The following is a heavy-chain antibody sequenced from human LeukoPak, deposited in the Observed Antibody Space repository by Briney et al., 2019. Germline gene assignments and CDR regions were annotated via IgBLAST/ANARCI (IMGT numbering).Heavy chain of an antibody. D-gene: IGHD3-16*02. V-gene: IGHV4-38-2*02. CDR2: IYHSGST. J-gene: IGHJ3*02. CDR3: ARHVPRYYDYVWGSYRDDAFDI. CDR1: GYSISSGYY. Sequence: SETLSLTCTVSGYSISSGYYWGWIRQPPGKGLEWIGSIYHSGSTYYNPSLKSRVTISVNTSKNQFSLKLSSVTAADTAVYYCARHVPRYYDYVWGSYRDDAFDIWGQGTMVTVSS.